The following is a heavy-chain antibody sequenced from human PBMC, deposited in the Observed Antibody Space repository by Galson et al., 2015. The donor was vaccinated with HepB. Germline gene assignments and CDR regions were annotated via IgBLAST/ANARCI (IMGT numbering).Heavy chain of an antibody. CDR3: TRIALSGSYWYFDY. V-gene: IGHV3-48*01. J-gene: IGHJ4*02. Sequence: GLEWISYISTTSDNKFSADSVKGRFIISRDNAKNLLYLQMNSLRAEDTAVYYCTRIALSGSYWYFDYWGQGSLVTVSS. D-gene: IGHD1-26*01. CDR2: ISTTSDNK.